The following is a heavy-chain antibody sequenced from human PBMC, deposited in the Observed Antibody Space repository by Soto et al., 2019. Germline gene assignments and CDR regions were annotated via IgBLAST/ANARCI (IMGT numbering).Heavy chain of an antibody. Sequence: QITLKESGPTLVRPTQTLTLTCTFSGISLTTHGVGMGWIRQTPGKALEWLALIYWDDDTRYSPSLKNRLTTNKTTPKNGVVLTVTNRHLEDAPNYSWVPKRAGLWFPPGGPEPLVPVSS. V-gene: IGHV2-5*02. CDR1: GISLTTHGVG. CDR2: IYWDDDT. J-gene: IGHJ5*02. CDR3: VPKRAGLWFPP.